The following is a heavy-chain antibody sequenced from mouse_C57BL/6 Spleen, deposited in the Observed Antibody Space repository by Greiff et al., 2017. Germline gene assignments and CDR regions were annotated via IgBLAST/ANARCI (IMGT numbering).Heavy chain of an antibody. V-gene: IGHV1-55*01. Sequence: VQLQQPGAELVKPGASVKMSCKASGYTFTSYWITWVKQRPGQGLEWIGDIYPGSGSTNHNEKLKSKGTLTVEKSSSTAYMQLNSLTSEDDAVYYCARWGGDYYAMAYWGQGTPVTVSS. CDR2: IYPGSGST. CDR1: GYTFTSYW. CDR3: ARWGGDYYAMAY. J-gene: IGHJ4*01.